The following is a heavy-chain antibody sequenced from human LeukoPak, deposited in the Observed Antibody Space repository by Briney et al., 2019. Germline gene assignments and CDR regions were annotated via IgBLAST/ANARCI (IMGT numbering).Heavy chain of an antibody. J-gene: IGHJ4*02. Sequence: GGSLRLSYAASGFTFSDYYMSWIRQAPGKGLEWVSYISRSSSYTNYADSVKGRFTISRDNAKNSLYLQMSSLRADDTAVYYCARDLESSSSSAFDYWGQGTLVTVSS. CDR2: ISRSSSYT. CDR1: GFTFSDYY. D-gene: IGHD6-6*01. CDR3: ARDLESSSSSAFDY. V-gene: IGHV3-11*06.